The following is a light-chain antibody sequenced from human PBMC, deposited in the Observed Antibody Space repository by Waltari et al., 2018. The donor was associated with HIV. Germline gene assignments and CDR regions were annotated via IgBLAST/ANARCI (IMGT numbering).Light chain of an antibody. CDR3: QHSRT. CDR1: QSISSW. CDR2: KAS. Sequence: DIQMTQSPSTLSASVGDRVTITCRASQSISSWLAWYQQKPGKAPKLLIYKASSLESGVPSRFSGSGSGTEFTLTISSLQPEDFTTYFCQHSRTFGQGTKVEIK. V-gene: IGKV1-5*03. J-gene: IGKJ1*01.